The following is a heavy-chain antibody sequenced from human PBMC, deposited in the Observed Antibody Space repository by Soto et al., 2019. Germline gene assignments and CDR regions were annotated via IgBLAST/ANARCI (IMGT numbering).Heavy chain of an antibody. Sequence: EVQLVESGGGLVQPGGSLRLSCAASGFTFSSYDMHWVRQATGKGLEWVSAIGTAGDTYYPGSVKGRFTISRENAKNSLYLQMNSLSAGDTAVYYCARAIAVAGFDAFDIWGQGTMVTVSS. D-gene: IGHD6-19*01. CDR1: GFTFSSYD. CDR2: IGTAGDT. J-gene: IGHJ3*02. CDR3: ARAIAVAGFDAFDI. V-gene: IGHV3-13*04.